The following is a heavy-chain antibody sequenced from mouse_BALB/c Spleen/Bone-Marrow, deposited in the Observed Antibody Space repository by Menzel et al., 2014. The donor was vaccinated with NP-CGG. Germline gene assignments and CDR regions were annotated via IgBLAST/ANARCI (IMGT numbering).Heavy chain of an antibody. CDR2: IDPANGNT. D-gene: IGHD1-1*01. CDR1: SFNIKDTY. CDR3: ARYYSGSSLFDY. V-gene: IGHV14-3*02. J-gene: IGHJ2*01. Sequence: EVQLQQSGAELVKTGASVKLSCTASSFNIKDTYMHWVKQRPEQGLEWIGRIDPANGNTKYDPKFQGKATITADTSSNTAYLQLSSLTSEDTAVYYCARYYSGSSLFDYWGQGTTLTVSS.